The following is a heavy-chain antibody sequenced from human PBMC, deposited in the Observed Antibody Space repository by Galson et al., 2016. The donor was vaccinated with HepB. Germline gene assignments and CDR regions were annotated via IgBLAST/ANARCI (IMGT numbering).Heavy chain of an antibody. CDR1: GFTFSSYG. D-gene: IGHD1-1*01. J-gene: IGHJ4*02. V-gene: IGHV3-21*05. CDR2: ISSFSSYT. Sequence: SLRLSCAASGFTFSSYGMHWIRQAPGKGLECISYISSFSSYTNYADSVKGRFTISRDNAKNTLDLQMNSLRPDDTAVYYCAKDPAGGQNDPFFEYWGQGTLVIVSS. CDR3: AKDPAGGQNDPFFEY.